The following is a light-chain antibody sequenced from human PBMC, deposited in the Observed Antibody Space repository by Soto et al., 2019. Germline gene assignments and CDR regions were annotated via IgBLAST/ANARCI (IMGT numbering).Light chain of an antibody. CDR2: GSS. CDR1: QSVTINY. Sequence: EIVFTQSPGTLSLSPGARATLSCGASQSVTINYLAWYQQKPGQAPRLLIFGSSTRATGIPDRFSGSGSGTEFTLTISSLQSEDFALYYCQQYDNWPPVTFGQGTRLEIK. J-gene: IGKJ5*01. CDR3: QQYDNWPPVT. V-gene: IGKV3-20*01.